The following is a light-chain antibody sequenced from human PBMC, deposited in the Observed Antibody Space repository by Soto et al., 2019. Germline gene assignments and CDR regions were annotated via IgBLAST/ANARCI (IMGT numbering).Light chain of an antibody. V-gene: IGLV1-44*01. J-gene: IGLJ2*01. CDR1: SSNIGSNT. CDR3: AAWDDSLKGVV. CDR2: NNN. Sequence: QSVLTQPPSASGTPGQRVTISCSGSSSNIGSNTVNWYQQVPGTAPKLLIYNNNQRPSGVPDRFSGSKSGTSNSLAISGLQSEDEADYYCAAWDDSLKGVVFGGGTQLTVL.